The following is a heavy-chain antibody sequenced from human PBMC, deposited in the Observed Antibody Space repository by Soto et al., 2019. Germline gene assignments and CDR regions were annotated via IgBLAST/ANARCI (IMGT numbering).Heavy chain of an antibody. CDR3: ARDLPPVDY. CDR2: ISAYNGNT. CDR1: GYTFSSNH. J-gene: IGHJ4*02. V-gene: IGHV1-18*01. Sequence: QIQLVQSGAEVKKPGASVKVSCKASGYTFSSNHITWVRQAPGQGLEWMGWISAYNGNTNYAQSLQGRVTMTTDPSTSTAYMELRSLRSDDTAVYYCARDLPPVDYWGQGTPVIVSS.